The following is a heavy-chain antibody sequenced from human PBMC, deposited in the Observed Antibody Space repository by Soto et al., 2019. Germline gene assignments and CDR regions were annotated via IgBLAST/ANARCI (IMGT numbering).Heavy chain of an antibody. CDR3: ARVPTSSGWFHYYGMDV. Sequence: SETLSLTCTVSGDSISRYYWLWIRQPPGKGLERIGHFLNSGRINYNPSLKSRAIISVDTSKNQFSLKLTSVTAADTAVYYCARVPTSSGWFHYYGMDVWGQGTTVTVSS. V-gene: IGHV4-59*01. J-gene: IGHJ6*02. D-gene: IGHD6-19*01. CDR2: FLNSGRI. CDR1: GDSISRYY.